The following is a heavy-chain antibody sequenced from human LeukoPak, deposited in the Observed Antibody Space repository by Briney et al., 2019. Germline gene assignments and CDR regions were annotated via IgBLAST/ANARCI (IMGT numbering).Heavy chain of an antibody. CDR2: ISAYNGNT. CDR1: GGTFSSYA. CDR3: ARDLDDYGGKGLFDY. V-gene: IGHV1-18*01. J-gene: IGHJ4*02. D-gene: IGHD4-23*01. Sequence: ASVKVPCKASGGTFSSYAISWVRQAPGQGLEWMGWISAYNGNTNYAQKLQGRVTMTTDTSTSTAYMELRSLRSDDTAVYYCARDLDDYGGKGLFDYWGQGTLVTVSS.